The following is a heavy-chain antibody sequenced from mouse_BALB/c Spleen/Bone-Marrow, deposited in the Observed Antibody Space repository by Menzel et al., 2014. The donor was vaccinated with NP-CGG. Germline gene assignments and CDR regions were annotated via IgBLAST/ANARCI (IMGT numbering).Heavy chain of an antibody. D-gene: IGHD4-1*01. Sequence: VQLKQSGAELVKPGASVKLSCTASGFNIKDTYMHWGKQRPEQGLEGIGRIDPANGNTKYDPKFQGKATITADTSSNTAYLQLSSLTSEDTAVYYCARWEYYAMDDWGQGTSVTVSS. CDR3: ARWEYYAMDD. CDR2: IDPANGNT. CDR1: GFNIKDTY. V-gene: IGHV14-3*02. J-gene: IGHJ4*01.